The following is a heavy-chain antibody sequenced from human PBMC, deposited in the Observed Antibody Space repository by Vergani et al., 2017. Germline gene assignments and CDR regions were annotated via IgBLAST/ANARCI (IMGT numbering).Heavy chain of an antibody. D-gene: IGHD3-3*01. V-gene: IGHV3-23*01. CDR2: ISGSGGST. J-gene: IGHJ4*02. CDR1: GFTFSSYA. CDR3: AKDRPIWEEWLLCGDY. Sequence: EVQLLESGGGLVQPGGSLRLSCAASGFTFSSYAMSWVRHAPGKGLEWVSTISGSGGSTYYADSVNGRFTISRDNSKNTLYLQMNSLRAEDTAVDYCAKDRPIWEEWLLCGDYWGQGTLVTVSS.